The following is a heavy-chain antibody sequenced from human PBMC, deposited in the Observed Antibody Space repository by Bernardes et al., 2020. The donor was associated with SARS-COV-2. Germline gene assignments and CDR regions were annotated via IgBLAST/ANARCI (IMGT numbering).Heavy chain of an antibody. CDR1: GFTFSSYS. D-gene: IGHD4-17*01. V-gene: IGHV3-21*01. CDR2: ISSSSSYI. Sequence: GGSLKVSCAASGFTFSSYSMNWVRQAPGKGLEWVSSISSSSSYIYYADSVKGRFTISRDNAKNSLYLQMNSLRAEDTAVYYCASVSGDSDAFDIWGQGTMVTVSS. J-gene: IGHJ3*02. CDR3: ASVSGDSDAFDI.